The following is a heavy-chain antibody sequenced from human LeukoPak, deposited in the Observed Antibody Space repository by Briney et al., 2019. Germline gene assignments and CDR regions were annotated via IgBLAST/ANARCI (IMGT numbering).Heavy chain of an antibody. J-gene: IGHJ4*02. CDR3: ARGTGKLDY. CDR1: GFTVSSNY. V-gene: IGHV3-23*01. Sequence: GGSLRLSCAASGFTVSSNYMSWVRQAPGKGLEWVSAISGSGGSTYYADSVKGRFTISRDNSKNTLYLQMNSLRAEDTAVYYCARGTGKLDYWGQGTLVTVSS. CDR2: ISGSGGST. D-gene: IGHD7-27*01.